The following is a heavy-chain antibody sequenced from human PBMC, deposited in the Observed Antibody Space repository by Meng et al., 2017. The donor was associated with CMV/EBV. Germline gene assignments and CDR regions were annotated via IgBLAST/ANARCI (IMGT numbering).Heavy chain of an antibody. J-gene: IGHJ4*02. CDR2: ISYDGSNK. Sequence: GESLKISCAASGFTFNSYAMHWVRQAPGKGLEWVAVISYDGSNKYYADSVKGRFTISRDNSKNTLYLQMNSLRAEDTAVYYCARVAAAVKYYFDYWGQGTLVTVSS. CDR3: ARVAAAVKYYFDY. D-gene: IGHD6-13*01. V-gene: IGHV3-30*04. CDR1: GFTFNSYA.